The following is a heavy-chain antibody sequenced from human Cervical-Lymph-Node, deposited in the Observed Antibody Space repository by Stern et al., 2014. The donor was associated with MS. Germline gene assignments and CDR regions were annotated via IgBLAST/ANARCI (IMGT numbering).Heavy chain of an antibody. CDR1: GFSLSRSGMR. CDR3: ARSTWTGYFDY. D-gene: IGHD1-1*01. J-gene: IGHJ4*02. CDR2: IDWDDDK. V-gene: IGHV2-70*04. Sequence: QVTLKESGPALVKPTQTLTLTCTFSGFSLSRSGMRVSWIRQPPGKALEWLARIDWDDDKFYSTSLKTRLTSSKDTSKNQVVLTMSNMDPVDTATYYCARSTWTGYFDYWGQGTLVTVSS.